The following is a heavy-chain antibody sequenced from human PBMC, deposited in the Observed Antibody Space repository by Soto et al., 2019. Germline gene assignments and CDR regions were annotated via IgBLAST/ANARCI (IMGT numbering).Heavy chain of an antibody. CDR1: GGTFSSYT. Sequence: QVQLVQSGAEVKKPGSSVKVSCKASGGTFSSYTISWVRQAPGQGLEWMGRIIPILGIANYAQKFQGRVTITADKSTSTAYMELSSLRSEATAVYYCSRDHNRGYWGSSYYWGQGTLVTVSS. CDR2: IIPILGIA. CDR3: SRDHNRGYWGSSYY. V-gene: IGHV1-69*08. J-gene: IGHJ4*02. D-gene: IGHD5-12*01.